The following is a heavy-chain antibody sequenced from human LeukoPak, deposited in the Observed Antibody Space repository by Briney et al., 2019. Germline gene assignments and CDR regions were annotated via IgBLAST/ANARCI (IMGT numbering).Heavy chain of an antibody. V-gene: IGHV3-23*01. CDR1: GFTFSDHA. Sequence: PGGSLRLSCAASGFTFSDHAMSWVRQAPAKGLEWVSSINGNGGGSYYIDSVKGRFTVSRDNSENALYLQMNSLRAGDSAVYFCTKHKDTYFDYWGQGALVTVSS. CDR3: TKHKDTYFDY. D-gene: IGHD2-21*01. CDR2: INGNGGGS. J-gene: IGHJ4*02.